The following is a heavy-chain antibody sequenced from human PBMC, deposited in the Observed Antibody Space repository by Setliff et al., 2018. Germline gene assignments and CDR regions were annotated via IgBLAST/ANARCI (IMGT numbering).Heavy chain of an antibody. J-gene: IGHJ6*03. CDR1: GGTFSSYA. D-gene: IGHD3-3*01. CDR3: ARDPPHDFWSGYYGRGGYYYYMDV. Sequence: ASVKVSCKASGGTFSSYAISWVRQAPGQGLEWMGRIIPIFGTANYAQKFQGRVTITADKSTSTAYMELSSLRSEDTAVYYCARDPPHDFWSGYYGRGGYYYYMDVWGKGTTVTVSS. V-gene: IGHV1-69*06. CDR2: IIPIFGTA.